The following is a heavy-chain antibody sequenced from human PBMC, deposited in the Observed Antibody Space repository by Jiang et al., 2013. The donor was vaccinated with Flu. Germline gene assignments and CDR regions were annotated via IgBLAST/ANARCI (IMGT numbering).Heavy chain of an antibody. D-gene: IGHD3-16*01. CDR3: ARHDVRTDFDY. Sequence: QLVESGSELKKPGASVKVSCKASGYTFTNYAMNWVRQVPGQGLEWMGWINMYSENPSYVEGFTGRFAFSLDTSVSTAYLQISSLKVEDTAIYYCARHDVRTDFDYWGQGTMVTVSS. CDR1: GYTFTNYA. J-gene: IGHJ4*02. CDR2: INMYSENP. V-gene: IGHV7-4-1*02.